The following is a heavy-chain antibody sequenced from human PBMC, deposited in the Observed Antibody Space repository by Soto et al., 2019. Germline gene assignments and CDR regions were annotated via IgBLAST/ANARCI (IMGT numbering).Heavy chain of an antibody. Sequence: EVQLVESGGGLVQPGGSLRLSCAASGFTFSSYWMSWVRQAPGKGLEWVANIKQDGSEKYYVDSVKGRFTISRDNAKNSLYLQMNSLRAEDTAVYYCARDEVLLWFGEFDAWGQGTLVTVSS. CDR2: IKQDGSEK. V-gene: IGHV3-7*03. CDR3: ARDEVLLWFGEFDA. J-gene: IGHJ5*02. D-gene: IGHD3-10*01. CDR1: GFTFSSYW.